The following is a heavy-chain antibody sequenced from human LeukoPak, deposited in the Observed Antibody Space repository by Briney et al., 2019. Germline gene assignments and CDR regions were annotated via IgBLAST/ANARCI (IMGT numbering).Heavy chain of an antibody. CDR2: IYDSEST. V-gene: IGHV4-39*01. J-gene: IGHJ5*02. D-gene: IGHD6-13*01. Sequence: SETLSLTCTVSGGSIRSSYYYWGWIRQPPGKGLEWIGSIYDSESTYYNPSLKSRVTISVDTSKNQFSLKLNSVTAADTAVYYCARVIDSSSWYGWFDPWGQGTLVTVSS. CDR1: GGSIRSSYYY. CDR3: ARVIDSSSWYGWFDP.